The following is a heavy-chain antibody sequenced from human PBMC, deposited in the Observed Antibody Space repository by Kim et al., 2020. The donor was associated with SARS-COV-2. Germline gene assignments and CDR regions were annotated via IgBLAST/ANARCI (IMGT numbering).Heavy chain of an antibody. CDR3: ARPYSGSYYSWFDP. J-gene: IGHJ5*02. CDR2: ISYDGSNK. CDR1: GFTFSSYA. D-gene: IGHD1-26*01. Sequence: GGSLRLSCAASGFTFSSYAMHWVRQAPGKGLEWVAVISYDGSNKYYADSVKGRFTISRDNSKNTLYLQMNSLRAEDTAVYYCARPYSGSYYSWFDPWGQGTLVTVSS. V-gene: IGHV3-30-3*01.